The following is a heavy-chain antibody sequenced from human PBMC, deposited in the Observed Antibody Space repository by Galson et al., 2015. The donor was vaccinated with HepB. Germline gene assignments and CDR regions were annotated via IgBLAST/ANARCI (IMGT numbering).Heavy chain of an antibody. Sequence: SVKVSCKASGYTFTSYAMYWVRQAPGQRLEWMGWINAGNGNTKYSQKFQGRVTITRDTSASTAYMELSSLRYEDTAVYYCARVRAPFRAYYYDSLGLDYWGQGTLVTVSS. CDR1: GYTFTSYA. CDR3: ARVRAPFRAYYYDSLGLDY. J-gene: IGHJ4*02. CDR2: INAGNGNT. D-gene: IGHD3-22*01. V-gene: IGHV1-3*01.